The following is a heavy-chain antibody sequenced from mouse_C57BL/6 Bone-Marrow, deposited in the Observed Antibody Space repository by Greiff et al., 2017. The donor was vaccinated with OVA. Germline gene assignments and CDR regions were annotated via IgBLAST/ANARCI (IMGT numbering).Heavy chain of an antibody. Sequence: QVQLQQPGAELVKPGASVTLSCKASGYTFTSYWMQWVKQRPGQGLEWIGEIDPSDSYTNYNQKFKGKATLTVDPSSSTAYMQLSSLTSEDSAVYYCAREEGYITTVVAKKNWYFDVWGKGTTVTVSS. CDR1: GYTFTSYW. D-gene: IGHD1-1*01. CDR2: IDPSDSYT. V-gene: IGHV1-50*01. CDR3: AREEGYITTVVAKKNWYFDV. J-gene: IGHJ1*03.